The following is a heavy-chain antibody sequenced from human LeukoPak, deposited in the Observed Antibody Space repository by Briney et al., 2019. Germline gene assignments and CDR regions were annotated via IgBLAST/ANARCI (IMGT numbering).Heavy chain of an antibody. V-gene: IGHV4-39*01. Sequence: PAETLSLTCTVGGGSISSSSYYWGWIRQSAGKGLEWIGSMYYRGSTYYTPSLKRRVTLSVDTPQHQFSLTLSSVTAADTAVYYCARHGRDGYNYRPVVYYWGQGTLVTVSS. CDR1: GGSISSSSYY. CDR2: MYYRGST. J-gene: IGHJ4*02. CDR3: ARHGRDGYNYRPVVYY. D-gene: IGHD5-24*01.